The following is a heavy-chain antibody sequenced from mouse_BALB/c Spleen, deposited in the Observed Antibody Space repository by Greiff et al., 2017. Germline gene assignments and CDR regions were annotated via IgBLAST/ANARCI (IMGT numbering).Heavy chain of an antibody. Sequence: EVQLQESGGGLVQPGGSLKLSCAASGFTFSSYTMSWVRQTPEKRLEWVAYISNGGGSTYYPDTVKGRFTISRDNAKNTLYLQMSSLKSEDTAMYYCARLDEGYAMDYWGQGTSVTVSS. CDR1: GFTFSSYT. V-gene: IGHV5-12-2*01. CDR3: ARLDEGYAMDY. J-gene: IGHJ4*01. CDR2: ISNGGGST.